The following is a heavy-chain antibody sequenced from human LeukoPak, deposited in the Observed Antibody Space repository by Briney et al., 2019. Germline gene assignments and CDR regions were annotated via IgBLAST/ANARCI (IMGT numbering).Heavy chain of an antibody. CDR1: GFTFSSYE. J-gene: IGHJ6*04. CDR3: AELGITMIGGV. CDR2: ISSSGSTI. Sequence: GGSLRLSCAASGFTFSSYEMNWVRQAPGKGLEWVSYISSSGSTIYYADCVRVRFTISRDNAKNSLYLQMNSLRAEDTAVYYCAELGITMIGGVWGKGTTVTISS. V-gene: IGHV3-48*03. D-gene: IGHD3-10*02.